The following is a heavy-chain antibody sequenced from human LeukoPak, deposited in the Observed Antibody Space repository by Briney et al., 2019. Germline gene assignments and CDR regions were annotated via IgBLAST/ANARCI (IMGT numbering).Heavy chain of an antibody. Sequence: GGSLRLSCAASGFTFSSYSMHWVRQAPGKGLEWVSSISNSSSYIFYADSMKGRFTISRNNAENSLYLQMSSLRAEDTAVYYCARALTGVLGPTPAGYWGQGTLVTVSS. CDR1: GFTFSSYS. J-gene: IGHJ4*02. CDR2: ISNSSSYI. V-gene: IGHV3-21*01. D-gene: IGHD1-26*01. CDR3: ARALTGVLGPTPAGY.